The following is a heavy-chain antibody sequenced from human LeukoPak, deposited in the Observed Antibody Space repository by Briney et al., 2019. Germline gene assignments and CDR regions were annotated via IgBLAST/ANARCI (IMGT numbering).Heavy chain of an antibody. D-gene: IGHD1-26*01. CDR3: AKGGKWDVTPFDY. V-gene: IGHV3-23*01. CDR2: ISGGGGST. Sequence: GGSLRLSCAASGFTFSTYNMNWARQAPGKGLEWVSTISGGGGSTYYADSVKGRFTISRDNSKNTLYLQVNSLRAEDTAVYYCAKGGKWDVTPFDYWGQGTLVTVSS. CDR1: GFTFSTYN. J-gene: IGHJ4*02.